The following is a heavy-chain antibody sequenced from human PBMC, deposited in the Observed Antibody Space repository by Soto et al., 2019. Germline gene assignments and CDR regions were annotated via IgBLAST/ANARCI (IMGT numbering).Heavy chain of an antibody. Sequence: SETLSLTCTVSGGSISSYYWSWIRQPPGKGLEWIGYIYYSGSTNYNPSLKSRVTISVDTSKNQFSLKLSSVTAADTAVYYCAKIGIGSYYGMDVWGQGTTVTVS. D-gene: IGHD3-10*01. CDR1: GGSISSYY. J-gene: IGHJ6*02. CDR3: AKIGIGSYYGMDV. V-gene: IGHV4-59*01. CDR2: IYYSGST.